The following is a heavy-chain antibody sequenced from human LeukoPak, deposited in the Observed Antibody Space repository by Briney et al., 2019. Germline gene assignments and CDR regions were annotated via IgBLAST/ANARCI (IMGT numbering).Heavy chain of an antibody. CDR2: INPNSGGT. J-gene: IGHJ4*02. Sequence: ASVKVSCKASGYTFTGYYMHWVRQAPGQGLEWMGRINPNSGGTNYAQKFQGRVTMTRDTSISTAYMELSRLRSDDTAVYYCARDNYVYVWGSYQDYWGQGTLVTVSS. D-gene: IGHD3-16*02. CDR3: ARDNYVYVWGSYQDY. V-gene: IGHV1-2*06. CDR1: GYTFTGYY.